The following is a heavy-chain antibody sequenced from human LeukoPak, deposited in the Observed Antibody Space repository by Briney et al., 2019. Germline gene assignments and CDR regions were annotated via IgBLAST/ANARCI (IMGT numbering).Heavy chain of an antibody. CDR3: ATGLGDCSSTSCPRVAY. V-gene: IGHV1-69*01. D-gene: IGHD2-2*01. J-gene: IGHJ4*02. CDR2: IIPIFGTA. CDR1: GGTFSSYA. Sequence: SVKVSCKASGGTFSSYAISWVRQAPGQGLEWMGGIIPIFGTANYAQKFQARVTIPPDESTSTAYTELSSLRSEDTAVYYCATGLGDCSSTSCPRVAYWGQGTLVTVSS.